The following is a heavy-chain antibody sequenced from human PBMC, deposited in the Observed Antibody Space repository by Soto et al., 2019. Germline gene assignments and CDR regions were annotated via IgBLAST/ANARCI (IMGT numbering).Heavy chain of an antibody. D-gene: IGHD3-3*01. CDR3: AKRSLRRLRFVETH. CDR1: GDSMSNTKW. Sequence: SETLSLTCAVSGDSMSNTKWWSWVRQSPGKGLEWIGEIYHSGSTNYNPSLKSRVTISVDKSKNQFSLELSSVTAADTAVYYCAKRSLRRLRFVETHWGQGTLVTVSS. J-gene: IGHJ4*02. CDR2: IYHSGST. V-gene: IGHV4-4*02.